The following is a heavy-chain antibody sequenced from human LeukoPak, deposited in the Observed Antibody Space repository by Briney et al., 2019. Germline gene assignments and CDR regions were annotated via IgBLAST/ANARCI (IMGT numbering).Heavy chain of an antibody. Sequence: SETLSLTCTVSGGSISRYYWTWIRQPAGKGLEWIGRIYTSGSINYNPSLKSRVTMSVDTSKNQFSLKLTSLTAADTAVYCARGQSGSTLSRYYYYYMDVWGKGTTVTVSS. CDR2: IYTSGSI. V-gene: IGHV4-4*07. CDR1: GGSISRYY. D-gene: IGHD1-26*01. J-gene: IGHJ6*03. CDR3: ARGQSGSTLSRYYYYYMDV.